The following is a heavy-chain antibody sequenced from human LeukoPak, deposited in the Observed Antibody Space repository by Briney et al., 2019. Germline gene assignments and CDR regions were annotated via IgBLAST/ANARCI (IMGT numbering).Heavy chain of an antibody. CDR1: GFTFSDYY. D-gene: IGHD2-15*01. V-gene: IGHV3-11*01. J-gene: IGHJ5*02. Sequence: GGSLRLSCVVSGFTFSDYYMSWIHQAPGKGLEWVSYISSDNSTTYYADSVKGRFTVSRDNAKDSLYLQMNSLRAEDTAVYYCARQGYCSRGSCYWSGWFDPWGQGTLVTVSS. CDR2: ISSDNSTT. CDR3: ARQGYCSRGSCYWSGWFDP.